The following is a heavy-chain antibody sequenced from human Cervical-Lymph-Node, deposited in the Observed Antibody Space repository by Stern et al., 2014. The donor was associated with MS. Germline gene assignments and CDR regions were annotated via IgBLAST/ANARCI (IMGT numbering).Heavy chain of an antibody. CDR3: AKDRELVVVAFDS. V-gene: IGHV3-23*04. Sequence: VQLVQSGGGLVQPGGSLRVSCEASGFTFSDYAMSWVRQAPGKGLEWVSSISLSGGSTFYADSVQGRFTISRDNSKNTLYLQMSSLRAEDTAVYYCAKDRELVVVAFDSWGQGTLVTVSS. J-gene: IGHJ4*02. D-gene: IGHD2-15*01. CDR2: ISLSGGST. CDR1: GFTFSDYA.